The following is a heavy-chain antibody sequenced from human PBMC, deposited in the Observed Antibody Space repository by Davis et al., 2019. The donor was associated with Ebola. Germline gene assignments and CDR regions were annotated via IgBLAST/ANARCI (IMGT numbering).Heavy chain of an antibody. CDR2: ITSDGSST. CDR3: ARVKIGYSLRWFDP. CDR1: GFTFSSYW. Sequence: GESLKISCAASGFTFSSYWMHWVRQAPGKGLVWVSRITSDGSSTSYADSVKGRFTISRDNAKNTLYLQMNSLRAEDTAVYYCARVKIGYSLRWFDPWGQGTLVTVSS. V-gene: IGHV3-74*01. D-gene: IGHD5-18*01. J-gene: IGHJ5*02.